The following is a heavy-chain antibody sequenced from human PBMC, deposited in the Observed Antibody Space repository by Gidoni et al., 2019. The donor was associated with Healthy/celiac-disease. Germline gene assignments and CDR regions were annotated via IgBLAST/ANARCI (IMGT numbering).Heavy chain of an antibody. V-gene: IGHV3-48*03. J-gene: IGHJ2*01. CDR2: ISSSGSTI. CDR3: AREIGRPYDYIWGSYRPHHNWYFDL. D-gene: IGHD3-16*02. Sequence: EVQLVESGGGLVQPGGSLRLSCAASGFTFSSFEMNSVRQAPGKGLEWVSYISSSGSTIYYADSVKGRFTISRDNAKNSLYLLMNSLRAEDTAVYYCAREIGRPYDYIWGSYRPHHNWYFDLWGRGTLVTVSS. CDR1: GFTFSSFE.